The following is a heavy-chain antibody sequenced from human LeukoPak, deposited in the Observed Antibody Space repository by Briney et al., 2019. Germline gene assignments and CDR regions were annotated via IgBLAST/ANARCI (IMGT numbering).Heavy chain of an antibody. D-gene: IGHD5-18*01. Sequence: PSETLSLTCTVSGGSISSYYWSWIRQLPGKGLEWIGYIYYSGSTNYNPSLKSRVTISVDTSKNQFSLKLSSVTAADTAVYYCARDRRIQHYYYGMDVWGQGTTVTASS. CDR2: IYYSGST. CDR1: GGSISSYY. V-gene: IGHV4-59*01. J-gene: IGHJ6*02. CDR3: ARDRRIQHYYYGMDV.